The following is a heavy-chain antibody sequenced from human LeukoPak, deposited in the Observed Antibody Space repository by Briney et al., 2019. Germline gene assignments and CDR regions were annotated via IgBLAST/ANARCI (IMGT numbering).Heavy chain of an antibody. J-gene: IGHJ5*02. V-gene: IGHV1-8*01. CDR2: MNPNSGNT. CDR1: GYTFTSYD. CDR3: ARAGPDYTNWFDP. D-gene: IGHD3-3*01. Sequence: ASVKVSCKASGYTFTSYDINWVRQATGQGLEWMGWMNPNSGNTGYAQKFQGRVTITADKSTSTAYMELSSLRSEDTAVYYCARAGPDYTNWFDPWGQGTLVTVSS.